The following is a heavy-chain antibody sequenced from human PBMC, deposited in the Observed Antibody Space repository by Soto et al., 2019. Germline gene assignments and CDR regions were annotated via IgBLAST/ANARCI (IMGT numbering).Heavy chain of an antibody. V-gene: IGHV1-69*01. Sequence: QVQLVQSGAEVKKPGSSVKVSCKASGGTFSSYAISWVRQAPGQGLEWMGGIIPIFGTANYAQKFQGRVTMTADESTSTAYMELSSLRSEDTAVYYCAGEDCSSTSCYSPDYYYGMDVWGQGTTVTVSS. D-gene: IGHD2-2*01. CDR2: IIPIFGTA. J-gene: IGHJ6*02. CDR1: GGTFSSYA. CDR3: AGEDCSSTSCYSPDYYYGMDV.